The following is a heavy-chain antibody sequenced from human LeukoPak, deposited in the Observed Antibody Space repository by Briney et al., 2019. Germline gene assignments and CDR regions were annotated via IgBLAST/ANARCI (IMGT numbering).Heavy chain of an antibody. D-gene: IGHD6-19*01. J-gene: IGHJ3*02. Sequence: GASVKVSCKASGYTFTSYYMHWVRQAPGQGLEGMGIINPSGGSTSYAQKFQGRVTMTRDTSTSTVYMELSSLRSEDTAVYYCARVQWHDAFDIWGQGTMVTVSS. V-gene: IGHV1-46*01. CDR2: INPSGGST. CDR3: ARVQWHDAFDI. CDR1: GYTFTSYY.